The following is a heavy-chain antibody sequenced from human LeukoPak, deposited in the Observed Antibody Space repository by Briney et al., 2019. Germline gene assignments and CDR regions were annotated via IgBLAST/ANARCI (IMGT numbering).Heavy chain of an antibody. V-gene: IGHV4-38-2*02. D-gene: IGHD6-13*01. Sequence: SETLSLTCTVSGYSISSDYYWGWIRQPPGKGLEWIGSIYHSGSTYYNPSLKSRVTISVDTSKNQFSLKLSSVTAADTAVYYCARVYYSSSYDYWYFDLWGRGTLVTVSS. J-gene: IGHJ2*01. CDR1: GYSISSDYY. CDR3: ARVYYSSSYDYWYFDL. CDR2: IYHSGST.